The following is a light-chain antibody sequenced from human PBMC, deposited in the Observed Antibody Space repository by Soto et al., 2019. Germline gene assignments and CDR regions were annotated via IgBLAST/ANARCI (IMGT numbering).Light chain of an antibody. V-gene: IGLV2-14*01. J-gene: IGLJ3*02. CDR2: EVI. CDR3: SSFTTSSTWV. Sequence: QSVLTQPASVSVSPGQSITISCTGASSDVGNCNCVSWYQQHPGKAPKLMIYEVINRPSGVSDRFSGSKAGNTASLTISGLQAEDEADYYCSSFTTSSTWVFGGGTQLTVL. CDR1: SSDVGNCNC.